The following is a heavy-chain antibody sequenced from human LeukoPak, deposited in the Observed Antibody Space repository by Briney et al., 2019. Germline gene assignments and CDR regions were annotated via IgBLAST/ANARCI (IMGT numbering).Heavy chain of an antibody. D-gene: IGHD2-2*02. Sequence: PGGSLRLSCAASGFNFEDYTMHWVRQTPGKGLEWVSLINWDGGSTYYADSMKGRFAISRDNNKNSLYLQMTSLRTEDTALYYCTKGSNTWPSLFDYWGQGTLVTVSS. CDR3: TKGSNTWPSLFDY. V-gene: IGHV3-43*01. CDR1: GFNFEDYT. J-gene: IGHJ4*02. CDR2: INWDGGST.